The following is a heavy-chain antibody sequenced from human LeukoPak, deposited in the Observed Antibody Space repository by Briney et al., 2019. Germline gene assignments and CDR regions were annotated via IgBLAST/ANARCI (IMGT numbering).Heavy chain of an antibody. J-gene: IGHJ6*04. CDR3: ARGDYDILTRTYYYYYYGMDV. V-gene: IGHV4-61*01. D-gene: IGHD3-9*01. Sequence: SETLSLTCTVSGGSVSSGSYYRSWIRQPPGKGLEWIGYIYYSGSTNYNPSLKSRVTISVDTSKNQFSLKLSSVTAADTAVYYCARGDYDILTRTYYYYYYGMDVWGKGTTVTVSS. CDR2: IYYSGST. CDR1: GGSVSSGSYY.